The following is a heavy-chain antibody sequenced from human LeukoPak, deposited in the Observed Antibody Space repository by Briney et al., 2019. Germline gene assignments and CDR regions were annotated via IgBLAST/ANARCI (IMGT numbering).Heavy chain of an antibody. CDR1: GFIFSSYA. CDR2: ISGSGGST. Sequence: GGSLRLSCAASGFIFSSYAMSWVRQAPGKGLEWVSAISGSGGSTYYADSVKGRFSISRDNSKNTLYLQMNSLRAEDTAVYYCAKTKPDSSRFLAQLVRRSGSYYFDYWGQGTLVTVSS. D-gene: IGHD6-13*01. J-gene: IGHJ4*02. V-gene: IGHV3-23*01. CDR3: AKTKPDSSRFLAQLVRRSGSYYFDY.